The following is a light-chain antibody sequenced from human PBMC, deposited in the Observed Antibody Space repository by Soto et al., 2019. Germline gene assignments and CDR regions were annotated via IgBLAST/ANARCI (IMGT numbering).Light chain of an antibody. CDR3: QQYNNWHPIT. CDR2: DSS. J-gene: IGKJ5*01. Sequence: EIVLTQSPGTLSLSPGERATVSCRTSQSLRRNYLAWYQHRPGQAPRLLIYDSSTRATGIPARFSGSGSGTDFTLTISSLQSEDFAVYYCQQYNNWHPITFGQGTRLEIK. V-gene: IGKV3-15*01. CDR1: QSLRRN.